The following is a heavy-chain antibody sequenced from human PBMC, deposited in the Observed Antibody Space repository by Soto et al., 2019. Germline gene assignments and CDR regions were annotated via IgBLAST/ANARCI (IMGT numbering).Heavy chain of an antibody. CDR1: GGTFSSYA. CDR2: IIPGNGTT. D-gene: IGHD1-26*01. J-gene: IGHJ4*02. Sequence: SVKVSCKASGGTFSSYAISWVRQAPGQRLEWMGGIIPGNGTTNYSQKFQGRVTLTRDKSTSTAYMELSSLRSEDTAVYYCARAFELYFDYWGQGTLVTVS. V-gene: IGHV1-69*05. CDR3: ARAFELYFDY.